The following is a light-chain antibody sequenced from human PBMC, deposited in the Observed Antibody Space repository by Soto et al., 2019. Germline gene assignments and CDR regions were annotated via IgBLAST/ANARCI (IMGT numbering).Light chain of an antibody. Sequence: ESVLIRCPRTLSLSPGERATLSCRASQSVSSSYLAWYQQKPGQAPRLLIYGASSRPTGIPDRFSGSGSGTDFTLTISRLEHEDFAVYYCQQYGSSSTFGQGTRLEIK. CDR2: GAS. CDR3: QQYGSSST. J-gene: IGKJ5*01. V-gene: IGKV3-20*01. CDR1: QSVSSSY.